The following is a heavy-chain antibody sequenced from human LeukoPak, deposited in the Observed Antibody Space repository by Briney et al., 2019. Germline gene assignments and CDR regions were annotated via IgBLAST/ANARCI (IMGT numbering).Heavy chain of an antibody. CDR1: GYTFTGHY. J-gene: IGHJ5*02. CDR3: ARGGLVVPAAKGSWFDP. V-gene: IGHV1-2*02. D-gene: IGHD2-2*01. CDR2: INPDNGGT. Sequence: ASVRVSCKASGYTFTGHYMHWVRQAPGQGLEWMGWINPDNGGTNYAQKFQGRVTITRDASISTAYLELSRLRFDDTAVYYCARGGLVVPAAKGSWFDPWGQGTLVTVSS.